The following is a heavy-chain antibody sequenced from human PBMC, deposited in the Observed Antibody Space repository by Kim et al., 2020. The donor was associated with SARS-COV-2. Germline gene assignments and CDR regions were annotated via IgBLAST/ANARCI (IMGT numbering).Heavy chain of an antibody. V-gene: IGHV3-74*01. CDR1: GLTLSRYW. J-gene: IGHJ3*02. CDR2: INSDGSST. CDR3: VRRSDIYDYGNIFDI. D-gene: IGHD3-16*01. Sequence: GGSLRLSCVASGLTLSRYWMYWVRQAPGKGLVYVSRINSDGSSTDYADSVRGRFTVSRDNAENTLYLQMNSLRGEDTAVYYCVRRSDIYDYGNIFDIWGQGTMVTVSS.